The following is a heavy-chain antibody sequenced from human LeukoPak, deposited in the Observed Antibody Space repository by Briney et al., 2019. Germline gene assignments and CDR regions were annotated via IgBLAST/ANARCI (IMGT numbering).Heavy chain of an antibody. V-gene: IGHV3-53*01. J-gene: IGHJ6*02. Sequence: PARSLRLSCAASGFTFNTFDMHWVRQAPGKGLEWVSVTYRGGSTYYADSVKGRFTVSRDNSKNTLYLQMNSLRAEDTAVYSCARGTTYCSSSSCYPSGMDVWGQGTTVTVSS. CDR3: ARGTTYCSSSSCYPSGMDV. CDR1: GFTFNTFD. D-gene: IGHD2-2*01. CDR2: TYRGGST.